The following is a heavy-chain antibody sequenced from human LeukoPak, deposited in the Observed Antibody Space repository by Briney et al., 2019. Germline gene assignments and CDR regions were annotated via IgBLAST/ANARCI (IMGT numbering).Heavy chain of an antibody. CDR3: ARVNDFWSGYYTERGGFDY. D-gene: IGHD3-3*01. Sequence: PSETLSLTCTVSGGSISSYYWSWIRQPPGKGLEWIGHIYYSGSTNYNPSLKSRVTISVDTSKNQFSLKLSSVTAADTAVYYCARVNDFWSGYYTERGGFDYWGQGTLVTVSS. CDR2: IYYSGST. V-gene: IGHV4-59*01. J-gene: IGHJ4*02. CDR1: GGSISSYY.